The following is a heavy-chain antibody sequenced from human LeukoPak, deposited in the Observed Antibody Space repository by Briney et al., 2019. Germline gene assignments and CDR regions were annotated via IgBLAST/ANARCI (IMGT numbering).Heavy chain of an antibody. Sequence: SETLSLTCAVSGGSVSSYHWTWVRQVPGKGLEWIGYINYSGSTICNPSLETRVTISVDTSKNQLSLKLTSVTAADTAVYYCASILYGATGFDYWGQGTLVTVSS. V-gene: IGHV4-59*02. CDR2: INYSGST. CDR1: GGSVSSYH. CDR3: ASILYGATGFDY. D-gene: IGHD4/OR15-4a*01. J-gene: IGHJ4*02.